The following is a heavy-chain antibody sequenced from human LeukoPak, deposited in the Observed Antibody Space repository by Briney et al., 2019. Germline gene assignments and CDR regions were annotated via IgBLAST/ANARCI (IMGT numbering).Heavy chain of an antibody. D-gene: IGHD3-22*01. J-gene: IGHJ4*02. V-gene: IGHV4-59*11. Sequence: SETLSLTCVVSGGSLSTHHWSWIRQSPGRGLEWIGYISDSGSTNYSPSLKSRVTISVDTSKNQFSLMLSSVTAADTAVYYCARGYDSSAYYPFNYWGQGTLVTVSS. CDR2: ISDSGST. CDR3: ARGYDSSAYYPFNY. CDR1: GGSLSTHH.